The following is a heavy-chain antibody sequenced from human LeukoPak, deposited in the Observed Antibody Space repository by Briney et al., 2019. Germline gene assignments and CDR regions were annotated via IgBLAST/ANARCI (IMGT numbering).Heavy chain of an antibody. D-gene: IGHD2-2*01. Sequence: ASVKVSCKASGYTFTGYYMHWVRQAPGQGLEWMGWINPNSGGTNYAQKFQGRVTMTRDTSISTAYMELSRLRSDDTAVYYCATRGVRAAKGLWDWFDPWGQGTLVTVSS. V-gene: IGHV1-2*02. CDR2: INPNSGGT. CDR1: GYTFTGYY. J-gene: IGHJ5*02. CDR3: ATRGVRAAKGLWDWFDP.